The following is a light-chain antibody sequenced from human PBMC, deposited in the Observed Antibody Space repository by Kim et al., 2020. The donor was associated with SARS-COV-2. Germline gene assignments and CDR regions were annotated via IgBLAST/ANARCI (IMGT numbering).Light chain of an antibody. Sequence: SSELTQDPAVSVALGQTVRITCQGDSLRSYYATWYQQKPGQAPILVIYGKNNRPSGIPDRFSGSSSGNTASLTITGTQAGDEADYYCNSRDSNDNVVFDG. V-gene: IGLV3-19*01. CDR1: SLRSYY. CDR2: GKN. J-gene: IGLJ2*01. CDR3: NSRDSNDNVV.